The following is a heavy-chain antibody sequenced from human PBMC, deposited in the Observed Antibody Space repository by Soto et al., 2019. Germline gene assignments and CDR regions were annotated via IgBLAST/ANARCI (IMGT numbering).Heavy chain of an antibody. CDR3: ARANSGYDPLGMDV. V-gene: IGHV4-61*01. J-gene: IGHJ6*02. D-gene: IGHD5-12*01. CDR2: ISATGRG. CDR1: GGSVISGSYY. Sequence: QVQLQESGPGLVKPSETLSLTCTVSGGSVISGSYYWSWIRQPPGKGLEWLGCISATGRGAYNPSFRSRVTIPVHTSETQFPLRLNSVTAADTAVYYCARANSGYDPLGMDVWGQGTTVTVSS.